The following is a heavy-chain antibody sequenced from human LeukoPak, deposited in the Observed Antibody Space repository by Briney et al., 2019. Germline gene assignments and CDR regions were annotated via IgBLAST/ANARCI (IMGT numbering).Heavy chain of an antibody. CDR2: ISSSSTYM. CDR3: ATHPGDYWFGYLQL. CDR1: GLTFRTYH. Sequence: GGSLRLSCAASGLTFRTYHINWVRQAPGKGLEWVSSISSSSTYMYYADSVKGRFTISRDNAKNSLFLQMNSLRVEDTAVYYCATHPGDYWFGYLQLWGQGTLVTVSS. D-gene: IGHD3-10*01. J-gene: IGHJ4*02. V-gene: IGHV3-21*01.